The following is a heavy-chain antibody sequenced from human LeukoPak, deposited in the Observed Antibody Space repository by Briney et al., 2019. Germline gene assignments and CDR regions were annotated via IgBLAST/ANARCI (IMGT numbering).Heavy chain of an antibody. D-gene: IGHD3-22*01. CDR1: GFTFSSYA. V-gene: IGHV3-30-3*01. Sequence: GGSLRLSCAASGFTFSSYAIHWVRQAPGKGLEWVAVISYDGSNKYYADSVKGRFTISRDNSKNTLYLQMNSLRAEDTAVYYCAKETNHYYDSSGYIDYWGQGTLVTVSS. J-gene: IGHJ4*02. CDR2: ISYDGSNK. CDR3: AKETNHYYDSSGYIDY.